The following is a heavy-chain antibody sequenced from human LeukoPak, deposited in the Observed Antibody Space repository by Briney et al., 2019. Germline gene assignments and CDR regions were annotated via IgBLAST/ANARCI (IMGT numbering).Heavy chain of an antibody. CDR3: ATYRQVLLPFES. V-gene: IGHV3-7*03. CDR1: EFTFNNYW. D-gene: IGHD5-18*01. CDR2: IHQDGSEI. Sequence: GGSLRLSCAASEFTFNNYWMSWVRQAPGKGLEWVANIHQDGSEIYYVDSVRGRFTISRDNAKNSVYLLINSLRAEDTAIYYCATYRQVLLPFESWGQGTLVTVSS. J-gene: IGHJ4*02.